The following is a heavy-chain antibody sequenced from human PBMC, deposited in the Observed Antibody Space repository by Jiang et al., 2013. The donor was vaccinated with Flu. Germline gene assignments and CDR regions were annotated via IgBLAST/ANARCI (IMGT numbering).Heavy chain of an antibody. D-gene: IGHD3-16*01. Sequence: NDYAVSVKSRMTFNPDTSKNQFSLHLNSVTPEDTAVYYCARWGLRGVDVWGQGTTVTVAS. CDR3: ARWGLRGVDV. V-gene: IGHV6-1*01. J-gene: IGHJ6*02. CDR2: N.